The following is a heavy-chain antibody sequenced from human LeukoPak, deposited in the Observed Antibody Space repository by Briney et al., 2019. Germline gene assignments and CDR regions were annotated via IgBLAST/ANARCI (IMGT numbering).Heavy chain of an antibody. D-gene: IGHD3-9*01. CDR2: ISGSGGRT. CDR1: GFTFGTYA. Sequence: GGSLRLSCAASGFTFGTYAMTWVRQAPGKGLEWASGISGSGGRTNYADSVKGRFTISRDNSKNTLYLQMNSLRAEDTAVYYCATADYDILTGYYSPTLIFDYWGQGTLATVSS. CDR3: ATADYDILTGYYSPTLIFDY. J-gene: IGHJ4*02. V-gene: IGHV3-23*01.